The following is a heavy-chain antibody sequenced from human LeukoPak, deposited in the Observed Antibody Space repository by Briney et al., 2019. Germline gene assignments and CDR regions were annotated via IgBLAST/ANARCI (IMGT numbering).Heavy chain of an antibody. CDR2: ISGSGGST. Sequence: GGSLRLSCAASGFTLSSYAMSWVRQAPGKGLEWVSAISGSGGSTYYADSVKGRFTISRDNSKNTLYLQMNSLRAEDTAVYYCAKESLWSGYYTSYLDYWGQGTLVTVSS. CDR3: AKESLWSGYYTSYLDY. J-gene: IGHJ4*02. D-gene: IGHD3-3*01. CDR1: GFTLSSYA. V-gene: IGHV3-23*01.